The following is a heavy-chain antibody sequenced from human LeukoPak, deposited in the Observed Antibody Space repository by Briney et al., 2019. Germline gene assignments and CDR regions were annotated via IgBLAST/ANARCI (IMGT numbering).Heavy chain of an antibody. Sequence: GGSLRLSCAASGFTLSNSAMHWVRQAPGKGLEWLAIQTFDGRNQYYADSVKGRFTTSRDKSENTLYLQMNSLRAGDTAVYYCARDFLRSGRGAFDIWGQGTVVTVSS. CDR2: QTFDGRNQ. J-gene: IGHJ3*02. D-gene: IGHD6-25*01. V-gene: IGHV3-30*04. CDR3: ARDFLRSGRGAFDI. CDR1: GFTLSNSA.